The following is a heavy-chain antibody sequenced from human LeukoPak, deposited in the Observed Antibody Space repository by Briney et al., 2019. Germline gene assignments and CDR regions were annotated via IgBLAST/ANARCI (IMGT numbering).Heavy chain of an antibody. CDR2: IKQDGSET. Sequence: AGGSLRLSCAASGFTFGNSWMTWVRQAPGKGLGWVASIKQDGSETYYVDSVKGRFTISRDNAKNSLYLQMSNLRAEDTAVYFCARGGGLDVWGQGATVTVSS. J-gene: IGHJ6*02. CDR1: GFTFGNSW. V-gene: IGHV3-7*03. CDR3: ARGGGLDV. D-gene: IGHD3-16*01.